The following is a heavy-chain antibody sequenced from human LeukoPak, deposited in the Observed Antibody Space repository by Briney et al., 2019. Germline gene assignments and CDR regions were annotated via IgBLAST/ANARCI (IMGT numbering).Heavy chain of an antibody. V-gene: IGHV4-34*01. CDR1: GRFFSGYY. D-gene: IGHD3-22*01. CDR3: ARVFGSGYYYVYNWFDP. J-gene: IGHJ5*02. Sequence: SETLSLTCAVYGRFFSGYYWSWIRQPPGKGLEWIGQINHSGSTNYNPSLKSRVTISVDTSKNQFSLKLSSVTAADTAVYYCARVFGSGYYYVYNWFDPWGQGTLVTVSS. CDR2: INHSGST.